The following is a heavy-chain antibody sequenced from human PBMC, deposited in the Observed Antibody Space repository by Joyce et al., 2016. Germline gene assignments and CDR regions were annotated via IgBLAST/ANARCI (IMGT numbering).Heavy chain of an antibody. CDR3: AKDRETSAVLDF. Sequence: QAQLVESGGGVVQPGRSLRLSWAVSGFTFRSYGMHWVRQGQGKGLGWVAVISNDGKNKNYADSVKGRFTVSRDNSKKILSLQMNSLRPEETAVYYCAKDRETSAVLDFWGQGTPVTVSS. J-gene: IGHJ4*02. D-gene: IGHD6-25*01. CDR2: ISNDGKNK. CDR1: GFTFRSYG. V-gene: IGHV3-30*18.